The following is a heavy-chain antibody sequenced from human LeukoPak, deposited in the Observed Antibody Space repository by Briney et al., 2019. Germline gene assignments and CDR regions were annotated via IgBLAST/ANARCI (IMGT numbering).Heavy chain of an antibody. CDR3: ARTSARGAQFDY. CDR1: GGSISNYY. CDR2: IYASGST. V-gene: IGHV4-4*07. Sequence: SETLSLTCTVSGGSISNYYWSWIRQPAGMGLEWIGRIYASGSTNYNPSLKSRVTMSVDTSNNQFSLNLSSVTAADTAVYYCARTSARGAQFDYWGQGTLVTVSS. D-gene: IGHD3-10*01. J-gene: IGHJ4*02.